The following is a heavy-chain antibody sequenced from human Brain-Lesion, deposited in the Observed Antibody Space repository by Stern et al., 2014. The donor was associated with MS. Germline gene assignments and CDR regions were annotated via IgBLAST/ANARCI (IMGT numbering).Heavy chain of an antibody. D-gene: IGHD2-2*01. CDR1: GGSISSGGYY. CDR2: IFNSGST. J-gene: IGHJ6*02. V-gene: IGHV4-61*02. CDR3: ARGRVVPGFQYYATDV. Sequence: QLVQSGPGLVKPSQTLSLSCTVSGGSISSGGYYWSWIRQPAGKGLEWIGRIFNSGSTSYHPSLKSRVTISIDTSKNQFSLRLNSMTAADTAVYYCARGRVVPGFQYYATDVWGQGTTVIVSS.